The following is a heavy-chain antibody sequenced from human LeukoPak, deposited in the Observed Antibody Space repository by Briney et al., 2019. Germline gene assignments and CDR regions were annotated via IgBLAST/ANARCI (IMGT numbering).Heavy chain of an antibody. CDR3: AKGYCSGGSCYGLGYYYYYGMDV. CDR1: GFTFSSYG. J-gene: IGHJ6*02. D-gene: IGHD2-15*01. V-gene: IGHV3-30*18. CDR2: ISYDGSNK. Sequence: PGGSLRLSCAASGFTFSSYGMHWVRQAPGKGLEGVAVISYDGSNKYYADSVKGRFTISRDNSKNTLYLQMNSLRAEDTAVYYCAKGYCSGGSCYGLGYYYYYGMDVWGQGTTVTVSS.